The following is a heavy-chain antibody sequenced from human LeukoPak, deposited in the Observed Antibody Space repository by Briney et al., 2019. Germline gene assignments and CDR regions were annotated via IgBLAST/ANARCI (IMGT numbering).Heavy chain of an antibody. CDR1: GYTLSSYY. J-gene: IGHJ3*02. CDR3: ARDPGIAIPGTGAFDI. V-gene: IGHV1-46*01. D-gene: IGHD6-13*01. CDR2: INPSGGAT. Sequence: ASVKVSCKASGYTLSSYYIHWVRQAPGQGLEWMGIINPSGGATSYARKFQGRVSMTRDMSTSTVYMDLSSLRSEDTAVYYCARDPGIAIPGTGAFDIWGQGTKVTVSS.